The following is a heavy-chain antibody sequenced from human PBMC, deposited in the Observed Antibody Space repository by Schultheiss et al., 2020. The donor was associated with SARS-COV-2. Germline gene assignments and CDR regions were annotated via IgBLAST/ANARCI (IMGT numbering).Heavy chain of an antibody. J-gene: IGHJ5*02. CDR3: AKEDYVWGSYRYPYNWFDP. CDR2: IKQDGSEK. Sequence: GESLKISCAASGFTFSSYAMSWVRQAPGKGLEWVANIKQDGSEKYYVDSVKGRFTISRDNAKNSLYLQMNSLRAEDTAVYYCAKEDYVWGSYRYPYNWFDPWGQGTLVTVSS. CDR1: GFTFSSYA. D-gene: IGHD3-16*02. V-gene: IGHV3-7*01.